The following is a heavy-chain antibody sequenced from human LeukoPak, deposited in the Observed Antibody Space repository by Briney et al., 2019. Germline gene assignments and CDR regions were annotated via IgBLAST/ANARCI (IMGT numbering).Heavy chain of an antibody. V-gene: IGHV3-30*04. J-gene: IGHJ6*03. D-gene: IGHD3-22*01. Sequence: GGSLRLSCAASGFTFSSYAMHWVRQAPGKGLEWVAVISYDGSNKYYADSVKGRFTISRDNSKNTLYLQMNSLKTEDTAVYYCTTRGRNYYDSSGYYYMDVWGKGTTVTISS. CDR3: TTRGRNYYDSSGYYYMDV. CDR2: ISYDGSNK. CDR1: GFTFSSYA.